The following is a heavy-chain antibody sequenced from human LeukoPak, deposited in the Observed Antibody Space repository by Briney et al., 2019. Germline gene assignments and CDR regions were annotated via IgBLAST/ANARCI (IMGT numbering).Heavy chain of an antibody. Sequence: GTSVKVSCKASGVTFSSYAICWVRQAPGQGLEWIGGIIPIFGTANYAQKFQGRVTITADESTSTAYMELSSLRSEDTAVYYCAREGVRSSCYDYWGQGTLVTVSS. D-gene: IGHD6-13*01. J-gene: IGHJ4*02. CDR3: AREGVRSSCYDY. CDR1: GVTFSSYA. CDR2: IIPIFGTA. V-gene: IGHV1-69*13.